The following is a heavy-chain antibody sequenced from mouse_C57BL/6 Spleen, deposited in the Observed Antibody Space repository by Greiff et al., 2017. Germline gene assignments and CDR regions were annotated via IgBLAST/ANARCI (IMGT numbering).Heavy chain of an antibody. CDR2: IYPNSGST. CDR3: ARLLDGYFAG. V-gene: IGHV1-64*01. J-gene: IGHJ1*03. Sequence: VQLQQSGAELVKPGASVKLSCKASGYTFTSYCMHWVKQRPGQGLEWIGRIYPNSGSTNYNEKFQVKATLTVDKSSSTAYMELSSLTSEDSAVYYCARLLDGYFAGWGTGTPVTVSS. CDR1: GYTFTSYC.